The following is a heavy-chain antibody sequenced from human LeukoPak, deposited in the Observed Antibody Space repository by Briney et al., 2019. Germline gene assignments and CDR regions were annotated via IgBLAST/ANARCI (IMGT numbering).Heavy chain of an antibody. Sequence: PSETLSLTCTVSGGSISSGSYYWRWIRQPAGKGLEWIGRIYTSGSTNYNPSLKSRVTISVDTSKNQFSLKLSSVTAADTAVYYCARDLKYDFWSGPPYYYMDVWGKGTTVTVSS. CDR2: IYTSGST. J-gene: IGHJ6*03. D-gene: IGHD3-3*01. CDR1: GGSISSGSYY. CDR3: ARDLKYDFWSGPPYYYMDV. V-gene: IGHV4-61*02.